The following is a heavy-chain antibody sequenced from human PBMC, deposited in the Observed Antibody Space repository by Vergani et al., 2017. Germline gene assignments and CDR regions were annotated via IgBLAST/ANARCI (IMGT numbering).Heavy chain of an antibody. CDR1: GGTFSSYT. CDR2: IIPILGIA. D-gene: IGHD2-15*01. J-gene: IGHJ1*01. CDR3: ARSAGYCSGGSCPLEDEYFQH. Sequence: QVQLVQSGAEVKKPGSSVKVSCKASGGTFSSYTISWVRQAPGQGLEWMGRIIPILGIANYAQKFQGRFTITADKSTGTAYMDLSSLGSENTAVYYCARSAGYCSGGSCPLEDEYFQHWGQGTLVTVSS. V-gene: IGHV1-69*02.